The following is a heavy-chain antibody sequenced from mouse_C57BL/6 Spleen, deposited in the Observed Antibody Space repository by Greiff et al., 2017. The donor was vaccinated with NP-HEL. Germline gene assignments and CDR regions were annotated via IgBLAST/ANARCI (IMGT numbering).Heavy chain of an antibody. Sequence: EVQLQQSVAELVRPGASVKLSCTASGFNIKNTYMHWVKQRPEQGLEWIGRIDPANGNTKYAPKFQGKATITADTSSNTAYMQLSSLTSEDTAIYYCTRDNDSSEGAWFAYWGQGTLVTVSA. CDR2: IDPANGNT. CDR1: GFNIKNTY. J-gene: IGHJ3*01. CDR3: TRDNDSSEGAWFAY. V-gene: IGHV14-3*01. D-gene: IGHD2-4*01.